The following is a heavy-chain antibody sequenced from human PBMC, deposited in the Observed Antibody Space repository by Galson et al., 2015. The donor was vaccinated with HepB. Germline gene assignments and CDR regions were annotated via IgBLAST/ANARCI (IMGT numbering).Heavy chain of an antibody. Sequence: SLRLSCAASGFTFGEYAMSWFRQAPGKGLEWVGFIRSKIYGGTTEYAASVKGRFTISRDDSKSIAYLQMNSLKTEDTAVYYCSRDLSAFRSSTNCYKFDYWGQGTLVTVSP. D-gene: IGHD2-2*01. V-gene: IGHV3-49*03. CDR2: IRSKIYGGTT. CDR1: GFTFGEYA. CDR3: SRDLSAFRSSTNCYKFDY. J-gene: IGHJ4*02.